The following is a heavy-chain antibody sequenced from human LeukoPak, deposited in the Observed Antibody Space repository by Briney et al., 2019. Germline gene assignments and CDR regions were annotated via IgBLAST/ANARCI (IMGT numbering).Heavy chain of an antibody. CDR1: GYTFTTYW. D-gene: IGHD3-3*01. CDR2: IYPGDPDT. Sequence: GESLKISCEASGYTFTTYWIGWVRQLPGKGLEWMGIIYPGDPDTRYSPSFQGQVTISADKSISTAYLQWSSLKASDTAMYYCARQTNYDFWSGYSEPFDYWGQGTLVTVSS. V-gene: IGHV5-51*01. J-gene: IGHJ4*02. CDR3: ARQTNYDFWSGYSEPFDY.